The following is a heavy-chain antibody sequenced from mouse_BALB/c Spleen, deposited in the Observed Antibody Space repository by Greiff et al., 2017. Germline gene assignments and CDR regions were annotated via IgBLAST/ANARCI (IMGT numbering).Heavy chain of an antibody. CDR3: ARYQFAY. J-gene: IGHJ3*01. CDR2: INPSTGYT. V-gene: IGHV1-7*01. Sequence: QVHVKQSGAELAKPGASVKMSCKASGYTFTSYWMHWVKQRPGQGLEWIGYINPSTGYTEYNQKFKDKATLTADKSSSTAYMQLSSLTSEDSAVYYCARYQFAYWGQGTLVTVSA. CDR1: GYTFTSYW.